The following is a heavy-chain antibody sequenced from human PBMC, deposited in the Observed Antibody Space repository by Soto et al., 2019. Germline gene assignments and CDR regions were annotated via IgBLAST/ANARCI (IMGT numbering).Heavy chain of an antibody. D-gene: IGHD3-22*01. CDR1: GGTFSSYA. CDR2: IIPIFGTA. CDR3: ARDYYDSRSNWFDP. Sequence: GASVKVSCKASGGTFSSYAISWVRQAPGQGLEWMGGIIPIFGTANYAQKFQGRVTITADESTSTAYMELSSLRSEDTAVYYCARDYYDSRSNWFDPWGQGTLVTVSS. J-gene: IGHJ5*02. V-gene: IGHV1-69*13.